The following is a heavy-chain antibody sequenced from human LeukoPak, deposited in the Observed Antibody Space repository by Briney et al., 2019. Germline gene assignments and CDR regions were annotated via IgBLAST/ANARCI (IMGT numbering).Heavy chain of an antibody. Sequence: GASVKVSCKASGYTFTGYYMHWVRQAPGQGLEWMGWINPKTGGTDFAQKFQGRVTMTRDTSISTAHMELSSLRSGDTAVYYCATWAGIAAAGSHYWGRGTLVTVSS. CDR1: GYTFTGYY. J-gene: IGHJ4*02. CDR3: ATWAGIAAAGSHY. V-gene: IGHV1-2*02. CDR2: INPKTGGT. D-gene: IGHD6-13*01.